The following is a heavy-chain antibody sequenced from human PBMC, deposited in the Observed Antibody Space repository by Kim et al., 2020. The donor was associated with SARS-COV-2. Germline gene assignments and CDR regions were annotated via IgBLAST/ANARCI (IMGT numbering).Heavy chain of an antibody. J-gene: IGHJ5*02. CDR3: ARSLIYYYDTKGHGCFDV. CDR2: IMPMLSTA. V-gene: IGHV1-69*13. Sequence: SVKVSCKASGGTFSTYGISWVRQAPGQGLEWIGGIMPMLSTADYAQNFQGRITITADEYTNTVYMEMSSLRSEDTAFYYCARSLIYYYDTKGHGCFDVWGQGTLVTVSS. D-gene: IGHD3-22*01. CDR1: GGTFSTYG.